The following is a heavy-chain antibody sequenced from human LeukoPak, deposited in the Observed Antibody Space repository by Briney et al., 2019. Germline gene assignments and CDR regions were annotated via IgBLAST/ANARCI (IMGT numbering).Heavy chain of an antibody. J-gene: IGHJ4*02. V-gene: IGHV5-51*01. CDR2: IYPGDSDA. CDR1: GYSFTNYW. Sequence: GESLKISCKGSGYSFTNYWIGWVRQMPGKGLKWMGIIYPGDSDARYSPSFQGQVTISADKSISTAYLQLSSLKASDTAMYYCARRAAYSTSWTFDYWGQGTLVTVSS. CDR3: ARRAAYSTSWTFDY. D-gene: IGHD6-13*01.